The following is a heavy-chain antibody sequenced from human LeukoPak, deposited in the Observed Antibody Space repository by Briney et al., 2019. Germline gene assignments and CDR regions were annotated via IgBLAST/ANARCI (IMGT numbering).Heavy chain of an antibody. CDR2: IYYSGST. Sequence: PSQTLSLTCTVSGGSISSGDYYWSWIRQPPGKGLEWIGYIYYSGSTHYNPSLKSRVTISVDTSKNQFSLKLSSVTAADTAVYYCASEGSSGYVDYWAREPWSPSPQ. CDR3: ASEGSSGYVDY. D-gene: IGHD5-12*01. J-gene: IGHJ4*02. V-gene: IGHV4-30-4*01. CDR1: GGSISSGDYY.